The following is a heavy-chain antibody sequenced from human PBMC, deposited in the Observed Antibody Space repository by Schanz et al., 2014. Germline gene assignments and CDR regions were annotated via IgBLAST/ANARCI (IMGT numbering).Heavy chain of an antibody. J-gene: IGHJ3*02. D-gene: IGHD2-8*01. CDR2: IYYSGST. CDR3: ASKGLTTDAFDI. V-gene: IGHV4-28*07. Sequence: QVQLQESGPGLVKPSDTLSLTCAVSGYSINTSDWWGWIRQPPGKGLEWIGYIYYSGSTYYNPSPKSRATMYVDTSKNQFSLKLSSVTAVDTAVYYCASKGLTTDAFDIWGQGTMVTVSS. CDR1: GYSINTSDW.